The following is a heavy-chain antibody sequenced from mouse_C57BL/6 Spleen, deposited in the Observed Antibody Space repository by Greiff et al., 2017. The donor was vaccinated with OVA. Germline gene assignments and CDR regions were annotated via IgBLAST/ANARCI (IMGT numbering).Heavy chain of an antibody. CDR1: GYTFTSYW. J-gene: IGHJ4*01. D-gene: IGHD2-12*01. Sequence: QVQLQQPGAELVKPGASVKLSCKASGYTFTSYWMHWVKQRPGQGLEWIGMIHPNSGSTNYNEKFKSKATLTVDKSSSTAYMQLSSLTSEDSAVYYCARYDYTPYYAMDYWGQGTSVTVSS. V-gene: IGHV1-64*01. CDR3: ARYDYTPYYAMDY. CDR2: IHPNSGST.